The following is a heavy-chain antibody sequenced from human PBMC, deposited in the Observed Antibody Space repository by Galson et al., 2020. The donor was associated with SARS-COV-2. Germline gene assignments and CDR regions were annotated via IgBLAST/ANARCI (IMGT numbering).Heavy chain of an antibody. CDR1: GYTFTSYG. D-gene: IGHD3-10*01. Sequence: ASVKVSCKASGYTFTSYGISWVRQAPGQGLEWMGWISAYNGNTNYAQKLQGRVTMTTDTSTSTAYMELRSLRSDDTAVYYCARDIPPTLWFGESHYYYGMDVWGQGTTVTVSS. CDR2: ISAYNGNT. CDR3: ARDIPPTLWFGESHYYYGMDV. V-gene: IGHV1-18*04. J-gene: IGHJ6*02.